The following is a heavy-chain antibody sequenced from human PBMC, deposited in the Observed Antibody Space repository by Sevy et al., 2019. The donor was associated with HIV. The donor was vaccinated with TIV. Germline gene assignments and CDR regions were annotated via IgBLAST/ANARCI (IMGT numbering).Heavy chain of an antibody. Sequence: GESLKISCAASGFTFISSVISWVRQAPGKGLEWVSTISTSGGYTYYADSVKGRFTISRDNAKNTVWLEMNTLGADDTALYYCAKETPGGFNWGQGTLVTVSS. D-gene: IGHD5-12*01. V-gene: IGHV3-23*01. J-gene: IGHJ4*02. CDR3: AKETPGGFN. CDR1: GFTFISSV. CDR2: ISTSGGYT.